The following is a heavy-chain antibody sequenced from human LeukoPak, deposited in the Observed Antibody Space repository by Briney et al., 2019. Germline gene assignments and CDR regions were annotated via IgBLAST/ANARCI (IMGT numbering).Heavy chain of an antibody. V-gene: IGHV1-2*02. CDR1: GYTFTGYY. D-gene: IGHD6-19*01. CDR3: ARWAMGSGSGWYLFFDY. CDR2: INPNSGGT. J-gene: IGHJ4*02. Sequence: ASVKVSCKASGYTFTGYYMHWVRQAPGQGLEWMGWINPNSGGTNYAQKLQGRVTMTRDTSISTAYMELSRLRSDDTAVYYCARWAMGSGSGWYLFFDYWGQGTLVTVSS.